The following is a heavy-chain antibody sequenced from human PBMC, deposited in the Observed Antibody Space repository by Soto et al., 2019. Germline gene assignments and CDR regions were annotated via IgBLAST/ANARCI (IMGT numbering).Heavy chain of an antibody. CDR3: AKGFIVVVTAIRPDDNFDV. D-gene: IGHD2-21*02. CDR1: GFTFNTYA. V-gene: IGHV3-23*01. CDR2: ISGSGGTT. Sequence: GGSLRLSCAASGFTFNTYAMNWVRQAPGKGLEWVASISGSGGTTYYADSVKGRFTVSRDTSKNTLFLQMNSLSAEDTAVYYCAKGFIVVVTAIRPDDNFDVWGQGTIVTVSS. J-gene: IGHJ3*01.